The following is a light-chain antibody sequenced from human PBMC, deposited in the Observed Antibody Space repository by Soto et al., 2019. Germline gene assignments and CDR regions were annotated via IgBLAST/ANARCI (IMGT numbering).Light chain of an antibody. J-gene: IGKJ1*01. Sequence: DIHLTQSPSLLSASVGDRVTITCRASQGISQYVAWYQQKPGKAPNLLIHTASTLQSGVPSRFSGSGSGTEFTLTISSLQPDDFATYYCQHYNSYSEAFGQGTKVDIK. V-gene: IGKV1-9*01. CDR3: QHYNSYSEA. CDR2: TAS. CDR1: QGISQY.